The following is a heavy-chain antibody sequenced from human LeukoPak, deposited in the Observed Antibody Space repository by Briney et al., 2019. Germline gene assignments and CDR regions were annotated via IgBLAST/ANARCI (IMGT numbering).Heavy chain of an antibody. CDR1: GFTFSSYA. J-gene: IGHJ4*02. Sequence: GGSLRLSCAASGFTFSSYAMHWVRQAPGKGLEWVAVISYDGSNKYYADSVKGRFTISRDNSKNTLYLQMNSLRAEDTAVYYCAREDEEMATVYFDYWGQGTLVTVSS. D-gene: IGHD5-24*01. CDR3: AREDEEMATVYFDY. CDR2: ISYDGSNK. V-gene: IGHV3-30-3*01.